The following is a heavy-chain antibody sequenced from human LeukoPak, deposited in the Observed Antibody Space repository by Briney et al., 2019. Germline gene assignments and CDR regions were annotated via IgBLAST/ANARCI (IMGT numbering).Heavy chain of an antibody. Sequence: PSETLSLTCTVSAGSISSSAYYWGWIRQPPGKGLEWIGEINHSGSTNYNPSLKSRVTISVDTSKNQFALKLSSVTAADTAVYYCARVPTQHCSGGSCYRFDPWGQGTLVTVSS. D-gene: IGHD2-15*01. J-gene: IGHJ5*02. CDR3: ARVPTQHCSGGSCYRFDP. CDR2: INHSGST. CDR1: AGSISSSAYY. V-gene: IGHV4-39*06.